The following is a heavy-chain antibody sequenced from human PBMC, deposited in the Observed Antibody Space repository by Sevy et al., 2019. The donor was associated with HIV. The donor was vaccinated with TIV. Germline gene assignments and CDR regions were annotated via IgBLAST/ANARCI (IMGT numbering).Heavy chain of an antibody. CDR2: ISDMSDTI. CDR1: GFIFSNYY. J-gene: IGHJ4*02. Sequence: GGSLRLSCAASGFIFSNYYMTWVRQAPGKGLEWVSYISDMSDTISYADSVKGRFTISRDNAKNALYLQMSSLRGEDTAVYYCARVRDRYCSGGSCYYGYFFDYWGQGTLVTVSS. D-gene: IGHD2-15*01. V-gene: IGHV3-48*01. CDR3: ARVRDRYCSGGSCYYGYFFDY.